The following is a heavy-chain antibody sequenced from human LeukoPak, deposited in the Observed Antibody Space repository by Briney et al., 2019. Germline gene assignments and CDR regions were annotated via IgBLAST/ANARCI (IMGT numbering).Heavy chain of an antibody. Sequence: ASVKVSCKASGYTFTGYYMHWVRQAPGQGLEWMGWINPNSGGTNYAQKFQGRVTMTRDTSISTAYMELSRLRSDDTAVYYCAKYSGYEMGVYYFDYWGQGTLVTVSS. CDR1: GYTFTGYY. CDR2: INPNSGGT. D-gene: IGHD5-12*01. J-gene: IGHJ4*02. V-gene: IGHV1-2*02. CDR3: AKYSGYEMGVYYFDY.